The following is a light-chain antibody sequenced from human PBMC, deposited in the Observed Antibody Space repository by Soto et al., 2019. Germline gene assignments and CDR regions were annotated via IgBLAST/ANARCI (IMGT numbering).Light chain of an antibody. CDR2: DAS. J-gene: IGKJ5*01. CDR3: QQHGQWPIT. Sequence: DIHMTPSPSSLSVSVGDRVTITCRTSQNINAWLAWYQQRPGQAPKLLIYDASTVQSGVPSRFSGSGSGTEFTLTISSLQPEDFATYYCQQHGQWPITFGQGTRLEIK. V-gene: IGKV1-5*01. CDR1: QNINAW.